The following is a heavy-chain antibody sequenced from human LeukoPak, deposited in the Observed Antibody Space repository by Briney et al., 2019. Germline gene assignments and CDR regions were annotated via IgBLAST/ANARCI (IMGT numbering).Heavy chain of an antibody. CDR1: GGSLSGYY. D-gene: IGHD3-10*01. V-gene: IGHV4-34*01. CDR2: INHWGST. CDR3: ARQISRSGRFNYYFDY. Sequence: SETLSLTCAVYGGSLSGYYWSWLRQPPGKGLEWIGEINHWGSTNYNPSLKSRVTISVDTSKNQFSLKLSSVTAADMAVYSCARQISRSGRFNYYFDYWGQGTLVTVSS. J-gene: IGHJ4*02.